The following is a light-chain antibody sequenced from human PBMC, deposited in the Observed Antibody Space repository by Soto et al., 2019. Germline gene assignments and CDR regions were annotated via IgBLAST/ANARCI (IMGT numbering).Light chain of an antibody. CDR1: QGINNY. CDR3: QQLNSSPYT. V-gene: IGKV1-9*01. Sequence: DIQLTQSPSFVSASVGDRVTITCRASQGINNYLAWYQQKPGKAPKLLIYIASTLQSGVPSRFSGSGSGTEFTLTISSLQPEDSATYYCQQLNSSPYTFGQGTKLEI. CDR2: IAS. J-gene: IGKJ2*01.